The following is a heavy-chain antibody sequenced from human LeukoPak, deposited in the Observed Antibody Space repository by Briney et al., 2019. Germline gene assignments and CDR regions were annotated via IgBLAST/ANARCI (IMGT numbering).Heavy chain of an antibody. CDR2: IYHSGST. Sequence: SQTLSLTCTVSGGSISSGDYYWSWIRQPPGKGLEWIGYIYHSGSTFYNPSLNSRVSMSVDTSNNQFSLKLSSVTAADTAMYYCATVGASPLDSWGQGTLVTVSS. CDR3: ATVGASPLDS. J-gene: IGHJ4*02. D-gene: IGHD4/OR15-4a*01. CDR1: GGSISSGDYY. V-gene: IGHV4-30-4*01.